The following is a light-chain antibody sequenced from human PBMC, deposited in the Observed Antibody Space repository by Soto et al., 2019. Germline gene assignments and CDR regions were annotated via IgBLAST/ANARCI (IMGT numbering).Light chain of an antibody. Sequence: EIVLTQSPGTLSLSPGERAALSCSASQSVSSSYLAWYQQKPGQAPRLLIYGASSRATGIPDRFSGSGSGTDFTLTISSLQSEDFAVYYCQQYNNWPRTFGQGTKVDIK. CDR2: GAS. CDR3: QQYNNWPRT. J-gene: IGKJ1*01. V-gene: IGKV3-20*01. CDR1: QSVSSSY.